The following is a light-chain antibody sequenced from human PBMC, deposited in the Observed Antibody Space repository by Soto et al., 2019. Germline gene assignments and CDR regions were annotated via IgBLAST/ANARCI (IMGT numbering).Light chain of an antibody. J-gene: IGLJ3*02. V-gene: IGLV2-14*01. Sequence: QSALTQPASVSGSPGQSITISCTGTSSDVGGYNYVAWYQQHPGKAPKLMIYAVNSRPSGVSIRFSGSKSGNTASLIISGLQAEDEADYYCSSYTTISTLVVFGGGTKLTVL. CDR3: SSYTTISTLVV. CDR1: SSDVGGYNY. CDR2: AVN.